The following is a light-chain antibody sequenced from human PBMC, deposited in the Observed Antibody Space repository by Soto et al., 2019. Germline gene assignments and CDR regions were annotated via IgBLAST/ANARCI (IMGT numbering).Light chain of an antibody. Sequence: QPVLTQPPSVSGAPGQRVTISCTGSTSNIGGGYDVHWYQQLPGTAPKLLIYGNTNRPSGVPDRFSGSKSGTSASLAITGLQTEDEADYYCQSYDSSLSVWVFGGGTQLTVL. V-gene: IGLV1-40*01. J-gene: IGLJ3*02. CDR1: TSNIGGGYD. CDR2: GNT. CDR3: QSYDSSLSVWV.